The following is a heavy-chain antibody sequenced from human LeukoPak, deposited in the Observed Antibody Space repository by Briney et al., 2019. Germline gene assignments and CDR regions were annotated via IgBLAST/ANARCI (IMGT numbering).Heavy chain of an antibody. CDR1: GFTFSDYH. D-gene: IGHD3-10*01. CDR2: ISGSGGAT. V-gene: IGHV3-23*01. CDR3: AKDVRGSGSYYSFDY. Sequence: GGSLRLSCAASGFTFSDYHMTWVRQTPVKGLEWVSSISGSGGATYYADSVKGRFTISRDNSKNTLCLQMNSLRAEDTALYYCAKDVRGSGSYYSFDYWGQGTLVTVSS. J-gene: IGHJ4*02.